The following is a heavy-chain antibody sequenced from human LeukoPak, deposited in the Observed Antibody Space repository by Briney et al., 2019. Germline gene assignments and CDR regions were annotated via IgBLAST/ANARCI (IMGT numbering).Heavy chain of an antibody. CDR1: AFTFSRSA. J-gene: IGHJ4*02. CDR2: ISGGGGIT. Sequence: QTGGSLRLSCAASAFTFSRSAMSWVRQAPGKGLEWVSVISGGGGITNYADSVKGRFTISRDNSNNTLSLQMNSLRVEDTAVYYCAKGGSTVTTEDVVGYWGQGTLVTVSS. CDR3: AKGGSTVTTEDVVGY. V-gene: IGHV3-23*01. D-gene: IGHD4-17*01.